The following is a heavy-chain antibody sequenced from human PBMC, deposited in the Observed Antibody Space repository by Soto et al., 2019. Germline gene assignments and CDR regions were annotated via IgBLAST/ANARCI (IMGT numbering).Heavy chain of an antibody. D-gene: IGHD3-22*01. CDR1: GFTFSSYA. Sequence: EVQLLESGGGLVQPGGSLRLSCAASGFTFSSYAMNWVRQAPGKGLEWVSAISGSGGSTYYADSVKGRFTSSRDNSKNTLYLQMSSLRAEDTAVYYCAKAVIPNRYYFDYWGQGTLVTVSS. CDR2: ISGSGGST. V-gene: IGHV3-23*01. CDR3: AKAVIPNRYYFDY. J-gene: IGHJ4*02.